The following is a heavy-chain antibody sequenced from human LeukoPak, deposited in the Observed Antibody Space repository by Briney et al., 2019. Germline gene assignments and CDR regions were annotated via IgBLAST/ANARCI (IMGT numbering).Heavy chain of an antibody. D-gene: IGHD3-22*01. CDR1: GGSISSGGYS. CDR2: IYHSGST. V-gene: IGHV4-30-2*01. CDR3: ARCGGHYYSSWFDP. Sequence: PSQTLSLTCAVSGGSISSGGYSWSWIRQPPGKGLEWIGYIYHSGSTYYNPSLKSRVTISVDRSKNQFSLKLSSVTAADTAVYYCARCGGHYYSSWFDPWGQGTLVTVSS. J-gene: IGHJ5*02.